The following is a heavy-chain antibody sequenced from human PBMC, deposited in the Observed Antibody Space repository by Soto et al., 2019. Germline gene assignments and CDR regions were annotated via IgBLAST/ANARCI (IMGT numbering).Heavy chain of an antibody. J-gene: IGHJ5*02. CDR1: GGCMSISGFY. CDR2: IYYSGST. Sequence: AVSGGCMSISGFYWSWIRQHPGKGLEWIGYIYYSGSTYYNPSLKSRVTISLDTSKNQFSLKLSSVTAADTAVYYCARSMSPWGQGTLVTVSS. V-gene: IGHV4-31*11. CDR3: ARSMSP.